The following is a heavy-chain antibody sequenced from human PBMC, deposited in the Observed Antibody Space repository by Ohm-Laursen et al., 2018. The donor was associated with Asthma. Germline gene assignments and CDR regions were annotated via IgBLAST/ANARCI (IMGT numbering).Heavy chain of an antibody. CDR1: GCTFSRYS. D-gene: IGHD1-26*01. V-gene: IGHV3-21*01. CDR2: ISTASTFI. CDR3: ARIGPEWELPGREYSLHH. Sequence: SLRLSCAASGCTFSRYSIHWVRQAPGKGLEWVASISTASTFIYYADSVRGRFTTSRDNSKNLVFLQMNDVRAEDTALYYCARIGPEWELPGREYSLHHWGEGTLVTVSS. J-gene: IGHJ1*01.